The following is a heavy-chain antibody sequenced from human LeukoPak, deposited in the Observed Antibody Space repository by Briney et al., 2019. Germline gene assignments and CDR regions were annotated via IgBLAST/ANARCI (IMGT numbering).Heavy chain of an antibody. V-gene: IGHV3-74*01. J-gene: IGHJ4*02. Sequence: GGSLRLSCAATGFTFSNYAMNWVRQAPGKGLVWVSRIASDGSSTTYADSVKGRFSISRDNAKNTLYLQMNSLRVEDTAVYYCARGRPHGNDYWGQGTLVTVSS. D-gene: IGHD4-23*01. CDR3: ARGRPHGNDY. CDR1: GFTFSNYA. CDR2: IASDGSST.